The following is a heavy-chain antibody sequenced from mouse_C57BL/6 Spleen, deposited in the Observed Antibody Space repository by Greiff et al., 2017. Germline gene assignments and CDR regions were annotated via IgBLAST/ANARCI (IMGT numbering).Heavy chain of an antibody. D-gene: IGHD1-1*01. CDR1: GFTFSSYA. CDR2: ISSGGDYI. CDR3: TRGGDYYGSSYGYFDV. V-gene: IGHV5-9-1*02. J-gene: IGHJ1*03. Sequence: EVKLVESGAGLVKPGGSLKLSCAASGFTFSSYAMSWVRQTPEKRLEWVAYISSGGDYIYYADTVKGRFTISRDNARNTLYLQMSSLKSEDTAMYYCTRGGDYYGSSYGYFDVWGTGTTVTVSS.